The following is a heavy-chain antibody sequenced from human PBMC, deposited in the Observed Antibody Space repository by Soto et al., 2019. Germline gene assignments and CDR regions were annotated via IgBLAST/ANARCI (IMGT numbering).Heavy chain of an antibody. J-gene: IGHJ4*02. CDR1: GFTFSNAW. D-gene: IGHD5-12*01. CDR2: IKSKTDGGTT. Sequence: GGSLRLSCAASGFTFSNAWMSWVRQAPGKGREWVGRIKSKTDGGTTDYAAPVKGRFTISRDDSKNTLYLQMNSLKTEDTAVYYCTTEVGYSGYVRNDYWGQGTLVTVSS. CDR3: TTEVGYSGYVRNDY. V-gene: IGHV3-15*01.